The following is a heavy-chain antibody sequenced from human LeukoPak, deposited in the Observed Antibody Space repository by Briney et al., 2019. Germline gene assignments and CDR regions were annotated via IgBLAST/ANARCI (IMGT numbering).Heavy chain of an antibody. V-gene: IGHV4-4*07. CDR3: ARIGCHSAGYPFGFDF. CDR2: IYTSGST. Sequence: SETLSLTCTVSGASISSYYWIWIRQPAGNGLECIGHIYTSGSTNYNPSLKSRVTISVDKSTNQLSLKLSSVTAADTAVYFCARIGCHSAGYPFGFDFWGHGTMVTVSS. D-gene: IGHD3-22*01. J-gene: IGHJ3*01. CDR1: GASISSYY.